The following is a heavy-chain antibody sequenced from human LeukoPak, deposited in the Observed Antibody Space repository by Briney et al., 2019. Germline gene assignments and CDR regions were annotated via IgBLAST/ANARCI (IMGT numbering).Heavy chain of an antibody. CDR1: ASSISSGSF. CDR3: ARGGGMRWLYYYMDV. Sequence: SETLSLTCTVSASSISSGSFWGWIRQPPGEGLEWIGSIYHNGDTYYTPSLKSRVSISVDTSKNQFSLKLSSVTAADTAVYFCARGGGMRWLYYYMDVWGRGTTVTVSS. CDR2: IYHNGDT. J-gene: IGHJ6*03. V-gene: IGHV4-38-2*02. D-gene: IGHD3-16*01.